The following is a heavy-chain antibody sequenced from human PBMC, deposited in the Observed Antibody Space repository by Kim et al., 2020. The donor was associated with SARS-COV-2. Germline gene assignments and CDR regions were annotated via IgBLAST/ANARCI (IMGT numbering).Heavy chain of an antibody. CDR3: ASGYCSSTSCYTIFDY. V-gene: IGHV4-31*03. Sequence: SETLSLTCTVSGGSISSGGYYWSWIRQHPGKGLEWIGYIYYSGSTYYNPSLKSRVTISVDTSKNQFSLKLSSVTAADTAVYYCASGYCSSTSCYTIFDYWGQGTLVTVSS. CDR2: IYYSGST. CDR1: GGSISSGGYY. J-gene: IGHJ4*02. D-gene: IGHD2-2*02.